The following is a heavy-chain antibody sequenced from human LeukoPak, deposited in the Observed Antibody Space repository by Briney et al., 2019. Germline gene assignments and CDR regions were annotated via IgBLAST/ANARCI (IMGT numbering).Heavy chain of an antibody. CDR1: GGSISSYY. V-gene: IGHV4-59*08. CDR2: IYYSGST. CDR3: ARQTRDAFDI. J-gene: IGHJ3*02. Sequence: SETLSLTCTVSGGSISSYYWSWIRQPPGKGLEWIGYIYYSGSTNYNPSLKSRVTISVDTSKNQFSLRLSSVTAADTAVYYCARQTRDAFDIWGQGTMVTVSS.